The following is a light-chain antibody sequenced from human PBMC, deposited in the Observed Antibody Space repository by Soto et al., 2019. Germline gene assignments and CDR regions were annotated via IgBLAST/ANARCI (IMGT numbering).Light chain of an antibody. CDR3: QSYDNNLSGGV. CDR1: SSNIGAGYD. V-gene: IGLV1-40*01. CDR2: GSS. J-gene: IGLJ3*02. Sequence: QSVLTQPPSVSGAPGLRVTISCTGSSSNIGAGYDVHWYQQLPGRAPRLLIYGSSSRPSGVPDRISGSKSGTSASLAITGLQAEDEADYYCQSYDNNLSGGVFGGGTKLTVL.